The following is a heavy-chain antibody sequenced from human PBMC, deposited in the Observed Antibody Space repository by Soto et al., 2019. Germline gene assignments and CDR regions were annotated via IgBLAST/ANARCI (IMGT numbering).Heavy chain of an antibody. CDR1: GGSVSSGNYY. J-gene: IGHJ5*02. D-gene: IGHD2-15*01. V-gene: IGHV4-61*01. Sequence: ESLSLTCAVSGGSVSSGNYYWSWIRQPPGKGLEWIGSIYFTGNTNYNPSLKSRLTMSIDTSRNLFSLKMSSVTAADTAVYYCARGYCSGGSCYYNWFDPWGQGTLVTVS. CDR3: ARGYCSGGSCYYNWFDP. CDR2: IYFTGNT.